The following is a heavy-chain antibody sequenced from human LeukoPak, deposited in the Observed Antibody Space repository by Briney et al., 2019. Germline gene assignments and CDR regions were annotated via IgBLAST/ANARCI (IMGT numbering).Heavy chain of an antibody. CDR2: ISYDGSNK. V-gene: IGHV3-30*03. D-gene: IGHD3-22*01. CDR1: GFTFSSYG. J-gene: IGHJ4*02. Sequence: GGSLRLSCAASGFTFSSYGMHWVRQAPGKGLEWVAVISYDGSNKYYADSVKGRFTISRDNSKNTLYLQMNSLRAEDTAVYYCARVGDYYDSSPDYWGQGTLVTVSS. CDR3: ARVGDYYDSSPDY.